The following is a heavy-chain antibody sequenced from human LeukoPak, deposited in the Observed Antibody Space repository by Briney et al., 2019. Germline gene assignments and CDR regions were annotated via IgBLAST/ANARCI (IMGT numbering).Heavy chain of an antibody. CDR3: ARDDRIAARPDYYYYMDV. Sequence: ASVRVSCKASGGTFSSYAISWVRQAPGQGLEWMGGIIPIFGTANYAQKFQGRVTITADESTSTAYMELSSLRSEDTAVYYCARDDRIAARPDYYYYMDVWGKGTTVTVSS. J-gene: IGHJ6*03. D-gene: IGHD6-6*01. CDR2: IIPIFGTA. V-gene: IGHV1-69*01. CDR1: GGTFSSYA.